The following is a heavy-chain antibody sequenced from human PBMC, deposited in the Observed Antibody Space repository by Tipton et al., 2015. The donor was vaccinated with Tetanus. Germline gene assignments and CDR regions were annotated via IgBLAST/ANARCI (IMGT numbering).Heavy chain of an antibody. CDR3: ARARRNDKTYWFDS. D-gene: IGHD5-24*01. CDR2: TYHSGHT. V-gene: IGHV4-30-2*01. J-gene: IGHJ5*01. Sequence: LRLSCDVSGGSISSGHSWNWIRQPPGEGLEWIGFTYHSGHTFYKSSLESRVTISVDRSKNQFSLKLSSVSAADTAVYYCARARRNDKTYWFDSWGQGISVPVSS. CDR1: GGSISSGHS.